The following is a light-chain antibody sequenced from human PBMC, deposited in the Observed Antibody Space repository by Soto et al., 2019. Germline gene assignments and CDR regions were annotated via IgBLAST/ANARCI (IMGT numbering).Light chain of an antibody. V-gene: IGLV2-8*01. CDR2: DVT. CDR3: SSYTDRKHLV. J-gene: IGLJ1*01. Sequence: QSALTQSPSASGSPGQSVTISCTGTNSDIGGYNSVSWYQQHPGKAPKVMIYDVTKRPSGVPDRFSGSKSGNTASLTVSALQAEDEADYYCSSYTDRKHLVFGTGTKVTVL. CDR1: NSDIGGYNS.